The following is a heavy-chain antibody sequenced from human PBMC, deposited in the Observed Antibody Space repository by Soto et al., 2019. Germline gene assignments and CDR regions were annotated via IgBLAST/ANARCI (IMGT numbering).Heavy chain of an antibody. V-gene: IGHV1-18*01. D-gene: IGHD3-22*01. J-gene: IGHJ3*02. CDR1: GYTFTNYG. CDR2: TSAYNGNT. CDR3: ARDYHDTRGRAFDI. Sequence: ASVKVSCKASGYTFTNYGISWVRQAPGQGLEWMGWTSAYNGNTNYAQRLQGRVTMTTDTSTSTAYMELRSLRSDDTAVYYCARDYHDTRGRAFDIWGQGTRVTVSS.